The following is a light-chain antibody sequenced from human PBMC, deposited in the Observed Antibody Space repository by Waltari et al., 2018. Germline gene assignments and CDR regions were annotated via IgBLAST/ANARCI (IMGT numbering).Light chain of an antibody. J-gene: IGLJ2*01. CDR2: RDN. V-gene: IGLV1-47*01. CDR3: AAWDDSLGGSVA. Sequence: QSVLTQPPSASGTPGQRATISCSGSSSNIGNYYVYWYQHLPGTAPKLLFYRDNQRASGVPGRFSAAKSGPPAALAIGGLRSEDEADYYCAAWDDSLGGSVAFGGGTKLTVL. CDR1: SSNIGNYY.